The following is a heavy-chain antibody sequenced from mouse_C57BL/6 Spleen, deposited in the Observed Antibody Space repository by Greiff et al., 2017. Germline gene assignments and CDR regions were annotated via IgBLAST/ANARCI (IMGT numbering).Heavy chain of an antibody. CDR2: IYPGSGNT. V-gene: IGHV1-76*01. Sequence: VKLQESGAELVRPGASVKLSCKASGYTFTDYYINWVKQRPGQGLEWIARIYPGSGNTYYNEKFKGKATLTAEKSSSTAYMQLSSLTSEDSAVYFCARGGGYYVDYWGQGTTLTVSS. J-gene: IGHJ2*01. CDR3: ARGGGYYVDY. CDR1: GYTFTDYY.